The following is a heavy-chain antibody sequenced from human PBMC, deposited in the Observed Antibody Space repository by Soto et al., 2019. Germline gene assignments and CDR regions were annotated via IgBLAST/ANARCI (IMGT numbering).Heavy chain of an antibody. D-gene: IGHD3-22*01. J-gene: IGHJ1*01. V-gene: IGHV1-46*01. CDR3: ARDPPYYDSSVGYFQH. CDR1: GYTFTSYY. CDR2: IIPICGRT. Sequence: GASVKVSCKASGYTFTSYYMHWVRQAPGQGLEWMGIIIPICGRTSYAQKFQGRVTITTDKSTSTAYMELSSLRSEETAVYYCARDPPYYDSSVGYFQHWGQGTLVTV.